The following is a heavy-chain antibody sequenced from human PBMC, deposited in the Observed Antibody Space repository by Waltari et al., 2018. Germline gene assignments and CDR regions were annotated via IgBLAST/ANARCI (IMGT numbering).Heavy chain of an antibody. CDR1: GFTFSSYA. V-gene: IGHV3-23*03. Sequence: EVQLLESGGGLVQPGGSLRLSCAASGFTFSSYAMSWVRQAPGKGLEWVSVIYSGGSTYYSDSVKGRFTISRDNSKNTLYLQMNSLRAEDTAVYYCAARRAVAGHHFDYWGQGTLVTVSS. CDR3: AARRAVAGHHFDY. J-gene: IGHJ4*02. D-gene: IGHD6-19*01. CDR2: IYSGGST.